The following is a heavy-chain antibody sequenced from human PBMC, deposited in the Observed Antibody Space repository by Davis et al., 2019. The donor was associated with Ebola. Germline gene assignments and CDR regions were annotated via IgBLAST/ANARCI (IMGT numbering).Heavy chain of an antibody. CDR2: VLPMIDMT. V-gene: IGHV1-69*10. Sequence: SSVNVSCQASGDTFSTYRITWVRQAPGQGLEWMGGVLPMIDMTNYAQKFQGRVTITADKTTSKVYMELRSLTSEDTAMYYSARVIISDKVIAYYFDYWGQGTLVTVSS. CDR3: ARVIISDKVIAYYFDY. CDR1: GDTFSTYR. J-gene: IGHJ4*02. D-gene: IGHD2-21*01.